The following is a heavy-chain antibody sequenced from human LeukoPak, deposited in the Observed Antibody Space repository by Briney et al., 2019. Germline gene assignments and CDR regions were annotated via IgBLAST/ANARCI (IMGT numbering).Heavy chain of an antibody. CDR1: GFTFSSYA. J-gene: IGHJ3*02. CDR2: ISGSGGST. Sequence: PGGSLRLSCAASGFTFSSYAMSWVRQAPGKGLERVSAISGSGGSTYYADSVKGRFTISRDNSKNTLYLQMNSLRAEDTAVYYCAKGSHTIFGVVNDAFDIWGQGTMVTVSS. CDR3: AKGSHTIFGVVNDAFDI. V-gene: IGHV3-23*01. D-gene: IGHD3-3*01.